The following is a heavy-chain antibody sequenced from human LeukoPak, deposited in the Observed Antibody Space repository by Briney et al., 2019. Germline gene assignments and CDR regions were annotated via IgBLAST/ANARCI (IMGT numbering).Heavy chain of an antibody. CDR3: SRDKRGYSYGTYDY. Sequence: GGSLRLSCAASGFTFSSYAMNWVRQAPGKGLEWVAVITYDGSNKYYADSVKGRFTISRDNSKNTLYLQMNSLRAEDTAVYYCSRDKRGYSYGTYDYWGQGTLVTVSS. D-gene: IGHD5-18*01. V-gene: IGHV3-30*01. CDR1: GFTFSSYA. CDR2: ITYDGSNK. J-gene: IGHJ4*02.